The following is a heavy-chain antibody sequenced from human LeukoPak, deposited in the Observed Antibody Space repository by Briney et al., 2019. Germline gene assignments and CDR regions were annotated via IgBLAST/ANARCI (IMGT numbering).Heavy chain of an antibody. V-gene: IGHV3-48*03. CDR2: ISSSGSAM. CDR3: ARGFRLDY. Sequence: GSLRLSCAASEFTFSSYEMNWVRQAPGKGLEWVSYISSSGSAMYYADSVKDRFTISRDSTKNSLYLQMNSLRAEDTAVYYCARGFRLDYWGQGTLVTVSS. J-gene: IGHJ4*02. D-gene: IGHD3-10*01. CDR1: EFTFSSYE.